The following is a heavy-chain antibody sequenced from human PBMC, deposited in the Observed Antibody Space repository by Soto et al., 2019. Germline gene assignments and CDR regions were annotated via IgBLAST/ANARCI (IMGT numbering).Heavy chain of an antibody. J-gene: IGHJ4*02. D-gene: IGHD3-10*01. CDR1: GGSFSGYY. CDR3: ARSRVRGIDY. V-gene: IGHV4-34*01. CDR2: INHSGST. Sequence: QVQLQQWGAGLLKPSETLSLTCAVYGGSFSGYYWSWIRQPPGKGLEWIGEINHSGSTNYNPSLTSRVTISVDTSKNQFSLKLSSVTAAATAVYYCARSRVRGIDYWGQGTLVTVSS.